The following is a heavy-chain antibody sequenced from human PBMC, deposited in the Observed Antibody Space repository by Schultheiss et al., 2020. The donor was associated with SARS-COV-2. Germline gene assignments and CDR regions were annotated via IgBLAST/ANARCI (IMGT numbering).Heavy chain of an antibody. CDR1: GFTFSSYA. CDR3: ARSQGQLLYDAFDI. V-gene: IGHV3-23*03. J-gene: IGHJ3*02. CDR2: IYSGGST. D-gene: IGHD2-2*02. Sequence: GGSLRLSCAASGFTFSSYAMSWVRQAPGKGLEWVSVIYSGGSTYYADSVKGRFTISRDNSKNTLYLQMNSLRAEDTAVYYCARSQGQLLYDAFDIWGQGTMVTVSS.